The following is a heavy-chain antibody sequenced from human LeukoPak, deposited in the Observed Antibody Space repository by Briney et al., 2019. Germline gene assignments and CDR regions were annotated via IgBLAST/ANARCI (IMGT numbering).Heavy chain of an antibody. CDR3: ASLDTATIQTGGY. D-gene: IGHD5-18*01. J-gene: IGHJ4*02. Sequence: GGSLRLSCAASGFSFSDYYMTWIRQAPGKGLEWVSYISSSGGTIIYADSVKGRFTISRDNAKNSLFLQMNSLKADDTAVYYCASLDTATIQTGGYWGQGTLVTVSS. CDR1: GFSFSDYY. V-gene: IGHV3-11*04. CDR2: ISSSGGTI.